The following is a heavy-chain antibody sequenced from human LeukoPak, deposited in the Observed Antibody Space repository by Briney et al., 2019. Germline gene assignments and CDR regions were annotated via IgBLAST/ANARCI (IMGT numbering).Heavy chain of an antibody. CDR2: ISSSSSTI. CDR1: GGSITTYY. CDR3: ARDSYGSGSYYRIDY. V-gene: IGHV3-11*04. J-gene: IGHJ4*02. D-gene: IGHD3-10*01. Sequence: LSLTCTVSGGSITTYYWTWIRQPPGKGLEWVSYISSSSSTIYYADSVKGRFTISRDNAKNSLYLQMNSLRAEDTAVYYCARDSYGSGSYYRIDYWGQGTLVTVSS.